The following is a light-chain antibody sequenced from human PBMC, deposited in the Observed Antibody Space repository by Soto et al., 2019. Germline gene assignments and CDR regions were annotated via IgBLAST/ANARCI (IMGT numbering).Light chain of an antibody. J-gene: IGKJ1*01. CDR2: SAS. CDR1: QSISTY. V-gene: IGKV1-39*01. Sequence: DIQMTQSPSSLSASVGDRVTITCRASQSISTYLNWYQQKPGKAPKLLIYSASSLQSGVPSRFSGSGSGTDFTLIISRLQPEDFATYYCQQSYNTPRTFGQGTKVEIK. CDR3: QQSYNTPRT.